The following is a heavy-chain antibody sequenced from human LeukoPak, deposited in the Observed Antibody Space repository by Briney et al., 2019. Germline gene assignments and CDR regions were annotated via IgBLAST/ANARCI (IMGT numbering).Heavy chain of an antibody. D-gene: IGHD6-19*01. CDR3: ARGSRIAVAGSNFDY. J-gene: IGHJ4*02. CDR2: IYHSGST. Sequence: SQTLSLTCTVSGGSISSGGYYWSWIRQPPGKGLEWIGYIYHSGSTYYNPSLKSRVTISVDTSKNQFSLKLSSVTAADTAVYYCARGSRIAVAGSNFDYWGQGTLVTVSS. V-gene: IGHV4-30-2*01. CDR1: GGSISSGGYY.